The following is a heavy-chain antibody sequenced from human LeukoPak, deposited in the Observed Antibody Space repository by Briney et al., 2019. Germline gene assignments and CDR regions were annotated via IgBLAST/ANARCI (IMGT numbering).Heavy chain of an antibody. CDR2: MNPNSGNT. Sequence: ASVKVSCKASGYTFTSYDINWVRQAAGQGLEWMGWMNPNSGNTGYAQKFQGRVTMTRNTSISTAYMELSSLRSEDTAVYHCARHLYSSSWRHYYYMDVWGKGTTVTISS. CDR1: GYTFTSYD. J-gene: IGHJ6*03. D-gene: IGHD6-13*01. V-gene: IGHV1-8*01. CDR3: ARHLYSSSWRHYYYMDV.